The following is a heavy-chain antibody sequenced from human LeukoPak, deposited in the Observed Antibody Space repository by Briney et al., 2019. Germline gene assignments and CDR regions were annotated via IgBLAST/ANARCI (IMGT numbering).Heavy chain of an antibody. CDR1: GGTFSSYA. Sequence: GASVKVSCKASGGTFSSYAISWVRQAPGQGLEWMGGFIPIFGTANYAQKFQGRVTITADESTSTAYMELSSLRSEDTAVYYCARVSSSAHLDYYYYMDVWGKGTTVTISS. V-gene: IGHV1-69*13. CDR3: ARVSSSAHLDYYYYMDV. CDR2: FIPIFGTA. D-gene: IGHD6-25*01. J-gene: IGHJ6*03.